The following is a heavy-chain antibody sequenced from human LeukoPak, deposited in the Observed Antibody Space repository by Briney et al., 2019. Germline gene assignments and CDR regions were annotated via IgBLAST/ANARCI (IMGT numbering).Heavy chain of an antibody. CDR2: IYYSGST. V-gene: IGHV4-59*01. D-gene: IGHD6-6*01. Sequence: TSETLSLTCTVSGGSISTYYWSWIRQPPGEGLEWIGYIYYSGSTNYNPSLKSRVTISVDTSKNQFSLKLSSVTAADTAIYYCARSSVSARPRFDYWGQGTLVTVSS. J-gene: IGHJ4*02. CDR1: GGSISTYY. CDR3: ARSSVSARPRFDY.